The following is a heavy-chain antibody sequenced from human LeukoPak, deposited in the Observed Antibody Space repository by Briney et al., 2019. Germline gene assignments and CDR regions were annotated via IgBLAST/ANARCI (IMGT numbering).Heavy chain of an antibody. CDR1: GFRFGSDW. CDR2: INPDGSEK. V-gene: IGHV3-7*01. J-gene: IGHJ6*03. Sequence: GGSLRLSCAASGFRFGSDWMSWVRQAPGKGLEWVANINPDGSEKYYVDSVKGRFTISRDNDKNSLYLRLNSLRADDTAVYYCANGLYYMDVWGKGTTVTVSS. CDR3: ANGLYYMDV.